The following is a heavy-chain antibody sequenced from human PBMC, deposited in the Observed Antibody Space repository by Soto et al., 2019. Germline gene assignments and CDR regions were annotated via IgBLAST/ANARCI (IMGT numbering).Heavy chain of an antibody. CDR1: GGTFSSLA. J-gene: IGHJ4*02. D-gene: IGHD3-10*01. CDR3: ARSPGVFDY. CDR2: FVPVFGTA. Sequence: QVQLVQSGAEVKKPGSSVKVSCKASGGTFSSLAISWVRQAPGQGLEWMGGFVPVFGTANYAQKFQDRVTITADKSTSTSYMELSSLRSEDTAVYYCARSPGVFDYWGQGTLVTVSS. V-gene: IGHV1-69*06.